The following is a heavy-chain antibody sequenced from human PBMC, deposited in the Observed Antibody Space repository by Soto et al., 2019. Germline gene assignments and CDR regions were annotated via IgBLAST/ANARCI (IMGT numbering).Heavy chain of an antibody. D-gene: IGHD5-18*01. CDR1: GYTFTSYA. CDR2: INAGNGNT. J-gene: IGHJ4*02. V-gene: IGHV1-3*01. CDR3: ARDGPDTAMVGFHY. Sequence: ASVKVSCKASGYTFTSYAMHWVRQAPGQRLEWMGWINAGNGNTKYSQKFQGRVTITRDTSASTAYMELSSLRSEDTAVYYCARDGPDTAMVGFHYWGQGSLVTVSS.